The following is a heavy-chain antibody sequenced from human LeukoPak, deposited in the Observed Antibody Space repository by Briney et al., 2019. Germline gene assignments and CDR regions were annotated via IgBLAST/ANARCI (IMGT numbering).Heavy chain of an antibody. J-gene: IGHJ5*02. CDR3: ARDLGSCKLGP. CDR2: IIPIFGTA. Sequence: SVKVSCKASGGTFSSYAISWVRQAPGQGLEWMGRIIPIFGTANYAQKFQGRVTITTDESTSTAYMGLSSLRSEDTAVYYCARDLGSCKLGPWGQGTLVTVSS. CDR1: GGTFSSYA. D-gene: IGHD6-6*01. V-gene: IGHV1-69*05.